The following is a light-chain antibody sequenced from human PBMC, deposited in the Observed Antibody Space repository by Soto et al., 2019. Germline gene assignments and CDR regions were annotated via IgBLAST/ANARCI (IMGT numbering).Light chain of an antibody. CDR2: SVS. V-gene: IGKV3-15*01. CDR1: QSVSSN. Sequence: IVMTQSPGTLSVSPGERVTLSCRASQSVSSNLAWYQQRPGQAPRLLIYSVSSRDTDIPARFSGGGSGTEFTLTINRLEPEDFAVYYCQQYENSPITFGQGTRLEIK. J-gene: IGKJ5*01. CDR3: QQYENSPIT.